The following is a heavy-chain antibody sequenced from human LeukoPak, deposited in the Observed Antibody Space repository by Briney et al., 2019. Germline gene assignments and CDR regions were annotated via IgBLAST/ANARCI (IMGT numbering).Heavy chain of an antibody. CDR1: GGSISSYY. Sequence: SETLSLTCTVSGGSISSYYWSWIRQPPGKGLEWIGEINHSGSTNYNPSLKSRVTISVDTSKNQFSLKLSSVTAADTAVYYCARTNYYDSSGSPLDYWGQGTLVTVSS. CDR2: INHSGST. CDR3: ARTNYYDSSGSPLDY. V-gene: IGHV4-34*01. D-gene: IGHD3-22*01. J-gene: IGHJ4*02.